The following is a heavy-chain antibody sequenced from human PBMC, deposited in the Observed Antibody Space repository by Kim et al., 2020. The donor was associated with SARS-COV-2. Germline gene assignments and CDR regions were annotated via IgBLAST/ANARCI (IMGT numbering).Heavy chain of an antibody. Sequence: SQTLSLTCAISGDSVSSNNAAWNWIRQSPSRGLEWLGRTYYRSKWYYDYAVSVKSRVTINPDTSKNQFSLQLNSVTPEDTAVYYCARNITEAGTRFDYWGQGTLVTVSS. CDR3: ARNITEAGTRFDY. CDR2: TYYRSKWYY. J-gene: IGHJ4*02. D-gene: IGHD6-13*01. CDR1: GDSVSSNNAA. V-gene: IGHV6-1*01.